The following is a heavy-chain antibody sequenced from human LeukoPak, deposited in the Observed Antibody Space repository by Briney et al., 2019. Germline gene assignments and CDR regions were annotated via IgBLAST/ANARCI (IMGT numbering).Heavy chain of an antibody. CDR1: GASISNYY. CDR2: IHSSGGS. Sequence: KPSETLSLTCTVSGASISNYYWSWIRQAPEKGLEWMGHIHSSGGSSYYPSLKSRLTLSIDTSRNQLSLELPSVTAADTAVYFCARLGSYHDFWGQGALVTVSS. V-gene: IGHV4-4*09. CDR3: ARLGSYHDF. J-gene: IGHJ4*02. D-gene: IGHD1-26*01.